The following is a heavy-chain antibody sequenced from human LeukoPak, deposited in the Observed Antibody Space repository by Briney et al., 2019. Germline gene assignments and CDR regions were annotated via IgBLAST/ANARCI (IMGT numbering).Heavy chain of an antibody. CDR3: AIEVADRQRTIDP. CDR2: IIGSGATT. V-gene: IGHV3-23*01. Sequence: GGSLRLSCVPSAFTFSSNSTSCVRHLPGEGLEWVSAIIGSGATTYYADSVKGRFTTSRDNSNSTHYIRINTVRAEDTDVYNGAIEVADRQRTIDPWGQGTLVTISS. J-gene: IGHJ5*02. D-gene: IGHD6-6*01. CDR1: AFTFSSNS.